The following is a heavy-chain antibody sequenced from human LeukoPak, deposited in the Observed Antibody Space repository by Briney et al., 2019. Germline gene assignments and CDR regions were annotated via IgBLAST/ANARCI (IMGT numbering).Heavy chain of an antibody. CDR2: INPSGGST. CDR3: TTDNLRRGYSYGVPQYYYYYYGMDV. J-gene: IGHJ6*02. D-gene: IGHD5-18*01. V-gene: IGHV1-46*01. CDR1: GYTFTSYY. Sequence: ASVKVSCKASGYTFTSYYMHWVRQAPGQGLEWMGIINPSGGSTSYAQKFQGRVTMTRDTSTSTVYMELSSLRSEDTAVYYCTTDNLRRGYSYGVPQYYYYYYGMDVWGQGTTVTVSS.